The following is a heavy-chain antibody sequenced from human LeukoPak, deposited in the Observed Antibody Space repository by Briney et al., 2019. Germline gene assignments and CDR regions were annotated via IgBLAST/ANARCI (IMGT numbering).Heavy chain of an antibody. CDR2: IIPIFGTA. CDR1: GYTFTGYY. Sequence: GASVKVSCKASGYTFTGYYMHWVRQAPGQGLEWMGWIIPIFGTANYAQKFQGRVTITTDESTSTAYMELSSLRSEDTAVYYCARGVEEWLDNWFDPWGQGTLVTVSS. V-gene: IGHV1-69*05. D-gene: IGHD3-3*01. CDR3: ARGVEEWLDNWFDP. J-gene: IGHJ5*02.